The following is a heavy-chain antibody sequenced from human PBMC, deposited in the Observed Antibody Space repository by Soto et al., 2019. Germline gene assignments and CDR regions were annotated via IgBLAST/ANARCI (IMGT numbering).Heavy chain of an antibody. V-gene: IGHV5-51*01. CDR1: GYSFTSYW. CDR3: ARHLSGRSHYVGESGRYYYGMDV. J-gene: IGHJ6*02. Sequence: PGESLKISCKGSGYSFTSYWIGWVRQMPGKGLEWMGIIYPGDSDTRYSPSFQGQITISADKSISTAYLQWSSLKASDTAMYYCARHLSGRSHYVGESGRYYYGMDVWGQGTTVTVSS. CDR2: IYPGDSDT. D-gene: IGHD4-17*01.